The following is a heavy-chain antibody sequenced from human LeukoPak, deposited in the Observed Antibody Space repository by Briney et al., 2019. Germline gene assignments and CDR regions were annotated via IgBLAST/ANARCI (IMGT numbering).Heavy chain of an antibody. CDR3: AKDGDILWNPCYYYYGMDV. Sequence: GGSLRLSCAASGFTFSSYAMSWVRQAPGKGLEWVSAISGSGGSTYYADSVKGRFTISRDNSKNTLYLQMNSLRAEDTAVYYCAKDGDILWNPCYYYYGMDVWGQGTTVTVSS. D-gene: IGHD3-9*01. V-gene: IGHV3-23*01. J-gene: IGHJ6*02. CDR1: GFTFSSYA. CDR2: ISGSGGST.